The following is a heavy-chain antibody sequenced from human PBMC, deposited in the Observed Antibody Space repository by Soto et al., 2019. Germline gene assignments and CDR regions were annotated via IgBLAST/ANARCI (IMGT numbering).Heavy chain of an antibody. J-gene: IGHJ4*02. V-gene: IGHV4-31*03. D-gene: IGHD2-2*01. CDR2: IHYRGRT. CDR1: GGSIKSGGYY. Sequence: SETLSLPCNVAGGSIKSGGYYWGWIRQHPGKGLEWIGYIHYRGRTSYNPSLKSRGSISLDTSGRHFSLKLTSVTVADTAVYYCARCRYACCFECLGRGILGTVSS. CDR3: ARCRYACCFEC.